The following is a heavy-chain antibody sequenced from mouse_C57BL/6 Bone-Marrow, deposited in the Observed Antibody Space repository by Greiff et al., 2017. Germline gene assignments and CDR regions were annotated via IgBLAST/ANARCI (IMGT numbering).Heavy chain of an antibody. J-gene: IGHJ2*01. D-gene: IGHD2-5*01. CDR3: SRKIYYSNSAFDY. V-gene: IGHV5-4*03. Sequence: EVKVVESGGGLVKPGGSLKLSCAASGFTFSSYAMSWVRQTPEKRLEWVATISDGGSYTYYPDNVKGRFTISRDNAKNNLYLQMSHLKSEDTAMYYYSRKIYYSNSAFDYWGQGTPLTVSS. CDR1: GFTFSSYA. CDR2: ISDGGSYT.